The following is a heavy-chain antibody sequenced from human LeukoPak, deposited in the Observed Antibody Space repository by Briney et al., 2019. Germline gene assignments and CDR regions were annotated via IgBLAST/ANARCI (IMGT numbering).Heavy chain of an antibody. Sequence: GRSLRLSCAASGFTFSSYAMHWVRQAPGKGLEWVAVISYDGSNKYYADSVKGRFTISRDNSKNTLYLQMNSLRAEDTAVYYCARDYGSGSYYYYGMDVWGKGTTVTVSS. CDR2: ISYDGSNK. J-gene: IGHJ6*04. CDR1: GFTFSSYA. V-gene: IGHV3-30*04. D-gene: IGHD3-10*01. CDR3: ARDYGSGSYYYYGMDV.